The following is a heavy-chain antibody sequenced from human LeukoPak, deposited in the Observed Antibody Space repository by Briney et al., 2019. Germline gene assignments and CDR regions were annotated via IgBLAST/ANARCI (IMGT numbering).Heavy chain of an antibody. Sequence: GASVKVSCKASGYTFTGYYMHWVRQAPGQGLEWMGWINPNSGGTNYAQKFQGRVTMTRDTSISTAYMELSRLRSDDTAVYYCARKARRDGQWLVLGYWGQGTLVTVSS. V-gene: IGHV1-2*02. CDR2: INPNSGGT. J-gene: IGHJ4*02. CDR1: GYTFTGYY. D-gene: IGHD6-19*01. CDR3: ARKARRDGQWLVLGY.